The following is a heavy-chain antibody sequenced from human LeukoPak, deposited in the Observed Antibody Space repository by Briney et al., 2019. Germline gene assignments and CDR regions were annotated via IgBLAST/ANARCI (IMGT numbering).Heavy chain of an antibody. CDR2: ISAYNGNT. CDR1: GYTFTSYG. J-gene: IGHJ4*02. D-gene: IGHD3-10*01. Sequence: ASVKVSCKASGYTFTSYGISWVRQAPGQGLEWMGWISAYNGNTNYAQKLQGRVTMTTDTSTSTAYMELRSLRSDDTAVYYCARAVLLWFGELLIYYFDYWGQGTLVTVSS. V-gene: IGHV1-18*04. CDR3: ARAVLLWFGELLIYYFDY.